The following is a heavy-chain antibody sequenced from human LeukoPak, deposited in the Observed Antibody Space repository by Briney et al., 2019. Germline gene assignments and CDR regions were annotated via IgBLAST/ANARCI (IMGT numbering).Heavy chain of an antibody. V-gene: IGHV1-69*05. J-gene: IGHJ6*03. CDR2: IIPIFGTA. CDR3: ARTEQQLAPITGYYMDV. Sequence: ASVKVSCKASGYTFTSYGISWVRQAPGQGLEWMGRIIPIFGTANYAQKFQGRVTITTDESTSTAYMELSSLRSEDTAVYYCARTEQQLAPITGYYMDVWGKGTTVTVSS. CDR1: GYTFTSYG. D-gene: IGHD6-13*01.